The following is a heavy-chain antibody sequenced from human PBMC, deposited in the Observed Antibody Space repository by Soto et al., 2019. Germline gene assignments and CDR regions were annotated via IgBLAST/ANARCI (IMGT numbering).Heavy chain of an antibody. V-gene: IGHV4-59*01. D-gene: IGHD2-2*01. CDR1: GGSISSYY. J-gene: IGHJ4*02. Sequence: SETLSLTCTVSGGSISSYYWSWIRQPPGKGLEWIGYIYYSGSTNYNPSLKSRVTISVDTSKNQFSLKLSSVTAADTAVYYCARSTIVPHFDYWGQGTLVTVSS. CDR3: ARSTIVPHFDY. CDR2: IYYSGST.